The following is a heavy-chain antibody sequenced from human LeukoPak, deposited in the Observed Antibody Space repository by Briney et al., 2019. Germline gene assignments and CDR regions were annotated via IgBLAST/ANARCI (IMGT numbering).Heavy chain of an antibody. CDR1: GFTFSSYW. J-gene: IGHJ3*02. Sequence: PGGSLRLSCAASGFTFSSYWMYWVSQALGKGLVWVSRINSDARNTNYADSVQGRFTISRDNAKNTLYLQMNSLRVEDTAVYYCASGIGVGDSFDIWGQGTMVTVSS. CDR3: ASGIGVGDSFDI. CDR2: INSDARNT. D-gene: IGHD3-3*01. V-gene: IGHV3-74*01.